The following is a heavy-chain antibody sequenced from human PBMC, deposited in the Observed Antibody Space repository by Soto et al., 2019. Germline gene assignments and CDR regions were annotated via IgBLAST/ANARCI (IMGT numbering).Heavy chain of an antibody. V-gene: IGHV4-34*01. Sequence: SETLSLTCAVYGGSFSGYYWSWIRQPPGKGLEWIGEINHSGSTNYNPSLKSRVTISVDTSKNQFSLKLSSVTAADTAVYYCATSNPAAAGSYYYGMDVWGQGTTVTVSS. D-gene: IGHD6-13*01. CDR2: INHSGST. CDR3: ATSNPAAAGSYYYGMDV. CDR1: GGSFSGYY. J-gene: IGHJ6*02.